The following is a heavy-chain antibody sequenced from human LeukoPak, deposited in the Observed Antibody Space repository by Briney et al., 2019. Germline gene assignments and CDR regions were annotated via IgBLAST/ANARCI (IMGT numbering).Heavy chain of an antibody. Sequence: GASVKVSCKASGGTFISYAISWVRQAPGQGLEWMGGIIPIFGTANYAQKFQGRVTITPDESTSTAYMELSSLRSEDTAVYYCARPERYCSSTSCLMAYFDYWGQGTLVTVSS. J-gene: IGHJ4*02. D-gene: IGHD2-2*01. CDR3: ARPERYCSSTSCLMAYFDY. CDR1: GGTFISYA. CDR2: IIPIFGTA. V-gene: IGHV1-69*13.